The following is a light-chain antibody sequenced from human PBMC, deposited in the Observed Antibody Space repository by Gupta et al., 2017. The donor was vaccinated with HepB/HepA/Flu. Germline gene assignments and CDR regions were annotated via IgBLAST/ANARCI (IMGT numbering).Light chain of an antibody. V-gene: IGLV1-44*01. CDR2: SND. CDR3: AAWDNSLRGWV. Sequence: QSVLTQPPSASGTHRQRVTISCSGSSSNIGSKVVNWYQQVPGTAPKLLIYSNDQRPSGVPDRFSGSKSGTSASLAISGLQSEDEADYYCAAWDNSLRGWVFGGGTKLTVL. CDR1: SSNIGSKV. J-gene: IGLJ3*02.